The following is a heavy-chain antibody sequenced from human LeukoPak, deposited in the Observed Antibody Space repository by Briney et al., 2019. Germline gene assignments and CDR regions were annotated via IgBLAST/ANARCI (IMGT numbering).Heavy chain of an antibody. CDR3: ARGDGYNFFDY. V-gene: IGHV3-53*01. CDR1: GFTFSSYT. Sequence: GGSLRLSCAASGFTFSSYTMNWVRQALGKGLEWVSVFYVGGATYYADSVKGRFTISRDNSENTLYLQMKSLRAEDTAVHYCARGDGYNFFDYWGQGTLVTVSS. CDR2: FYVGGAT. J-gene: IGHJ4*02. D-gene: IGHD5-24*01.